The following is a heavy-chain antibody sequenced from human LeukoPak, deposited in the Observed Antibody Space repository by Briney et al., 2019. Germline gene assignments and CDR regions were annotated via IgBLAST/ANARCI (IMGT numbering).Heavy chain of an antibody. CDR1: AGSISSYY. CDR2: IPYSGST. D-gene: IGHD6-19*01. J-gene: IGHJ5*02. CDR3: ARLRTDSSGGGWFDP. V-gene: IGHV4-59*08. Sequence: SETLSLTCTASAGSISSYYWSWIRQPPGKGLEWIGCIPYSGSTNYNPSLKSRVTISVDTSKNQFSLKLSSVTAADTAVYYCARLRTDSSGGGWFDPWGQGTLVTVSS.